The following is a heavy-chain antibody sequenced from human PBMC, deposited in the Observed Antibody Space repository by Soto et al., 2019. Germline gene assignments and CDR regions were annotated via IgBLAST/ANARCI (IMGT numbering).Heavy chain of an antibody. Sequence: QVQLVQSGAEVKKPGSSVKVSCKASGGSFNTYGISWVRQAPGQGLEWMGGFLPVFTTAKYAQKFQGRVSITADESTYTAYMELSSLRSEYTAVYFCARDGVDVSRTTVRHGALDIWGQGTVVTVSS. CDR1: GGSFNTYG. J-gene: IGHJ3*02. D-gene: IGHD4-17*01. CDR2: FLPVFTTA. CDR3: ARDGVDVSRTTVRHGALDI. V-gene: IGHV1-69*01.